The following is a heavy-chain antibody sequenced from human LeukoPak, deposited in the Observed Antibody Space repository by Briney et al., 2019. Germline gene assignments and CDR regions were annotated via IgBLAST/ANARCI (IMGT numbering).Heavy chain of an antibody. CDR1: GITVRNYA. CDR2: ISTSGGSR. Sequence: GGSLRLSCVVSGITVRNYAFSWVRQPPGKGLEWVSIISTSGGSRDYADSVKGRFTISRDNSRNTVYLQMKSLRAEDTAVYYCADSGYGDYGDYWGQGTLVTV. CDR3: ADSGYGDYGDY. D-gene: IGHD6-25*01. V-gene: IGHV3-23*01. J-gene: IGHJ4*02.